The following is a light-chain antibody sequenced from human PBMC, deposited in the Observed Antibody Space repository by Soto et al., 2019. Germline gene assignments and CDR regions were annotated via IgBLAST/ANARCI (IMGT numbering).Light chain of an antibody. V-gene: IGKV3-15*01. CDR2: DAS. Sequence: EIVMTQSPATLSVSPGERATLSCRASQSVSSRLAWYQQKRGQAPGLLIYDASTRATGIPARFSGSGSGTEFNLTISSLQSEDFAIYYCRHYNNWPPETFGQGTKVDIK. J-gene: IGKJ1*01. CDR3: RHYNNWPPET. CDR1: QSVSSR.